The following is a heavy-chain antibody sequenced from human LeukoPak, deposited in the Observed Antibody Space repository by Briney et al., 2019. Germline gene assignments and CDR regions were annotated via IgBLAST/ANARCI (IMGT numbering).Heavy chain of an antibody. J-gene: IGHJ4*02. D-gene: IGHD5-24*01. V-gene: IGHV6-1*01. CDR1: GDSVSSKSV. CDR2: IYYRSKWSN. CDR3: ARGDQNFDY. Sequence: SQTPSLTCAISGDSVSSKSVWNWIRQSPSRGLEWLGRIYYRSKWSNNYAVSVKSRITISPDTSKNQFSLQLSSVTAEDTAVYYCARGDQNFDYWGQGTLVTVSS.